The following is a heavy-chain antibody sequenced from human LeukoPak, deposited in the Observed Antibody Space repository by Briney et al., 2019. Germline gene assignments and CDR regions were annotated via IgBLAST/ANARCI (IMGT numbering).Heavy chain of an antibody. CDR2: ISILGDT. Sequence: GGSLRLSCAASGFTFTDYAMYWVRQAPGEGLDWVSTISILGDTYYPDSVKGRFTISRDNSKSTLYLQMNSLRVDDTAVYYCVKRGGGNNLFFDYWGQGIVITVSS. J-gene: IGHJ4*02. D-gene: IGHD1-20*01. CDR3: VKRGGGNNLFFDY. CDR1: GFTFTDYA. V-gene: IGHV3-23*01.